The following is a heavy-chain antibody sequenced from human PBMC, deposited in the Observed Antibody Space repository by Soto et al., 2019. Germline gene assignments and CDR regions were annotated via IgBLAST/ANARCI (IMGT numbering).Heavy chain of an antibody. J-gene: IGHJ4*02. Sequence: PGGSLRLSCAASGFTFSSYAMSWVRQARGEGLEWVSSVNIDGATHYADSVKGRFTISRDNSENTVILQMNSLRAEDTAVYYCARIAAAGFDYWGQGTLVTVSS. V-gene: IGHV3-23*01. CDR3: ARIAAAGFDY. D-gene: IGHD6-13*01. CDR1: GFTFSSYA. CDR2: VNIDGAT.